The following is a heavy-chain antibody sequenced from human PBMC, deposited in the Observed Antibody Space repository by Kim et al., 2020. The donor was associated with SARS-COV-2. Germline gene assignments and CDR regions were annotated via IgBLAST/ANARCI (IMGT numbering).Heavy chain of an antibody. CDR3: ARPLRGGVGGGLS. V-gene: IGHV4-31*03. D-gene: IGHD3-16*01. CDR1: GGSISNGGFY. J-gene: IGHJ4*02. Sequence: SETLSLTCTVSGGSISNGGFYWTWMRQHPGKGLEWLGYIYSTGSTYYNPSLRSRLSISLDKSKNQFSLNLTSETAADTAMYYCARPLRGGVGGGLSWGQGSLVTVSS. CDR2: IYSTGST.